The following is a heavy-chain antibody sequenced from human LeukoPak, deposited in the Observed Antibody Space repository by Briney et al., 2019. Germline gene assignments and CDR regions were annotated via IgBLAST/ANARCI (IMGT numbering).Heavy chain of an antibody. V-gene: IGHV3-33*01. CDR1: GFTFSSYG. CDR3: ASDSRAFDG. Sequence: GRSLRLSCAASGFTFSSYGMHWVRQAPGKGLEWVAVIWYDGSNKYYADSVKGRFTISRDNSKNKLYLQMNSLRAEDTAVYYCASDSRAFDGWGQGTLVTVSA. CDR2: IWYDGSNK. J-gene: IGHJ4*02.